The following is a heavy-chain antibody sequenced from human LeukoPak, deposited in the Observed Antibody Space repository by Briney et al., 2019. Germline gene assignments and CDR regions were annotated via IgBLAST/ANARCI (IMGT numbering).Heavy chain of an antibody. D-gene: IGHD6-13*01. V-gene: IGHV4-34*01. J-gene: IGHJ4*02. CDR2: INHSGST. CDR1: GGSFRGYY. CDR3: ARTSSSWYPYYFDY. Sequence: SETLSLTCAVYGGSFRGYYWSWIRQPPGKGLEWIGEINHSGSTNYNPSLKSRVTISVDTSKNQFSLKLSSVTAADTAVYYCARTSSSWYPYYFDYWGQGTLVTVSS.